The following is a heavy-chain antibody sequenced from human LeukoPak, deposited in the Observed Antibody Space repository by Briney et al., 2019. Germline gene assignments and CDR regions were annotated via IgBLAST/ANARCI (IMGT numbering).Heavy chain of an antibody. V-gene: IGHV1-46*01. J-gene: IGHJ1*01. CDR1: GYSFTSYY. Sequence: ASVKVSFKTSGYSFTSYYIHWVRQAPGQGLEWMGVINPSGGSTSYTQKFQGRVTMTRDTSTSTVYMELSSLTSEDTAVYYCARVLMSNYDSRGYWGSRHWGRGTLVTVSS. CDR3: ARVLMSNYDSRGYWGSRH. CDR2: INPSGGST. D-gene: IGHD3-22*01.